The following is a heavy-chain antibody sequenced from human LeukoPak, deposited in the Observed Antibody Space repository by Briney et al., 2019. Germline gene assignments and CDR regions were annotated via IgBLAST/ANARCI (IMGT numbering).Heavy chain of an antibody. Sequence: GGSLRLSCAASGFTFSSYAMSWFRQAPGKGLEWVSAISGSGGSTYYADSVKGRFTISRDNSKNTLYLQMNSLRAEDTAVYYCAKHYGAIPYFDYWGQGTLVTVSS. CDR3: AKHYGAIPYFDY. CDR2: ISGSGGST. J-gene: IGHJ4*02. V-gene: IGHV3-23*01. D-gene: IGHD4/OR15-4a*01. CDR1: GFTFSSYA.